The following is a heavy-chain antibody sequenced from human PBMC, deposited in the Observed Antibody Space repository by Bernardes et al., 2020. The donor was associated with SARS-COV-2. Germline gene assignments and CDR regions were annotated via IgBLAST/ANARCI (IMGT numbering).Heavy chain of an antibody. V-gene: IGHV3-72*01. CDR1: GFTFSDHD. J-gene: IGHJ4*02. CDR3: ARVPPYSYYDFLDY. D-gene: IGHD5-12*01. CDR2: TRNNANSYTT. Sequence: GGSLRLSCAASGFTFSDHDMDWVRQAPGKGLEWVGRTRNNANSYTTEYAASVKGRFTMSRDDSKNSLYRQMNSLKTEDTAVYYCARVPPYSYYDFLDYWGQGTLVTVSS.